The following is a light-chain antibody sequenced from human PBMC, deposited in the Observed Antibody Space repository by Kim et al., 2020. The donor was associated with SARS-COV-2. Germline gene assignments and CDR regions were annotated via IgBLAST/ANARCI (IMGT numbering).Light chain of an antibody. J-gene: IGLJ1*01. Sequence: SVSPGQTASVACSGDKLGKKYACWNKKKPRRPPGLFIYQDSKRPSGIPERFSGSNTGNTATLTISGTQAMDEADYYCPAWDSSTGVFGTGTKVTVL. CDR1: KLGKKY. V-gene: IGLV3-1*01. CDR3: PAWDSSTGV. CDR2: QDS.